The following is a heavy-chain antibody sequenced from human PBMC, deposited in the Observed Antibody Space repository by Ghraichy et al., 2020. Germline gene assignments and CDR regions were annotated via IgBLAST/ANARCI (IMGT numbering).Heavy chain of an antibody. CDR2: INPNSGGT. J-gene: IGHJ4*02. CDR1: GYTFTGYY. Sequence: ALVKVSCKASGYTFTGYYMHWVRQAPGQGLEWMGRINPNSGGTNYAQKFQGRVTMTRDTSISTAYMELSRLRSDDTAVYYCARVVHYDSSGYYLNPFDYWGQGTLVTVSS. D-gene: IGHD3-22*01. V-gene: IGHV1-2*06. CDR3: ARVVHYDSSGYYLNPFDY.